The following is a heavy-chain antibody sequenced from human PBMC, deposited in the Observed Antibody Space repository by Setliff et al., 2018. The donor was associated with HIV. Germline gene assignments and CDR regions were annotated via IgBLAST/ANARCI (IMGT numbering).Heavy chain of an antibody. V-gene: IGHV5-51*01. J-gene: IGHJ5*02. CDR2: IYPGDSDT. CDR1: GYRFTSYW. Sequence: PGESLKISCKASGYRFTSYWIAWVRQMPGKGPEWMGIIYPGDSDTRYSPSFQGQVTISVDKSLDSAYLQWNTLKASDTAMYYCARSNRGYDSRGFYRENWFDPWGQGTQVTVPQ. CDR3: ARSNRGYDSRGFYRENWFDP. D-gene: IGHD3-22*01.